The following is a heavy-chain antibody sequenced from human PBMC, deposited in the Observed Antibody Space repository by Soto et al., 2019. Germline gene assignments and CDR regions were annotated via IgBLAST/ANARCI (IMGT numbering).Heavy chain of an antibody. D-gene: IGHD3-22*01. V-gene: IGHV3-30-3*01. Sequence: QVQLVESGGGVVQPGRSLRLSCAASGFTFSTFAMHWVRQAPDKGLDWVAVISYDGSNKYYADSVKGRFTISRDNSKNTLYLQMNSLRSEDTAVYYCARDPAGGSGHYYLFDYWGQGTLVTVSS. CDR2: ISYDGSNK. CDR3: ARDPAGGSGHYYLFDY. CDR1: GFTFSTFA. J-gene: IGHJ4*02.